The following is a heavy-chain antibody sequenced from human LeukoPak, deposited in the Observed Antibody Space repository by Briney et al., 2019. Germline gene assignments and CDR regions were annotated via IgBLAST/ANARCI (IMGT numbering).Heavy chain of an antibody. Sequence: GGSLRLSCAASGFTFSSYGMHWVRQAPGEGLEWVAFIRYDGSNKYYADSVKGRFTISRDNSENTLYLQMNSLRAEDTAVYYCAKDGIVVPAANDYYYYYYMDVWGKGTTVTISS. D-gene: IGHD2-2*01. V-gene: IGHV3-30*02. CDR2: IRYDGSNK. J-gene: IGHJ6*03. CDR3: AKDGIVVPAANDYYYYYYMDV. CDR1: GFTFSSYG.